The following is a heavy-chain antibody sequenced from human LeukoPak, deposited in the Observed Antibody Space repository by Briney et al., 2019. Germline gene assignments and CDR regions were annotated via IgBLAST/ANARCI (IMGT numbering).Heavy chain of an antibody. Sequence: PGGSLRLSCAASGFTFSSYGMHWVRQAPGKGLEWVAVIWYDGSNKYYADSVKGRFTISRDNSKNTLYLQMNSLRAEDTAVYYCAKEWHRVAVNYMDVWGKGTTVTVSS. D-gene: IGHD3-10*01. CDR3: AKEWHRVAVNYMDV. V-gene: IGHV3-33*06. J-gene: IGHJ6*03. CDR2: IWYDGSNK. CDR1: GFTFSSYG.